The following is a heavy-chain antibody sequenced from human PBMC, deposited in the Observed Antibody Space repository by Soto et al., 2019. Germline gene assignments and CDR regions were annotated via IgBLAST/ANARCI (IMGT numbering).Heavy chain of an antibody. D-gene: IGHD2-21*02. Sequence: KPSETLALTCTVSGGSIRRYYWSWIRQPPGKGLEWIGYMYNTGSTVYNPSFKSRVTISVDTSKNQFSLKLNSVTAADTAVYYCARDLWGYCGTDCYPLDVWGQGTTVTVSS. CDR3: ARDLWGYCGTDCYPLDV. CDR1: GGSIRRYY. CDR2: MYNTGST. J-gene: IGHJ6*02. V-gene: IGHV4-59*01.